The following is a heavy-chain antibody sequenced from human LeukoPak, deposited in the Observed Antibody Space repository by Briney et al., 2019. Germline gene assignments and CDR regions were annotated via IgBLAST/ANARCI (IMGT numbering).Heavy chain of an antibody. D-gene: IGHD2-2*01. CDR3: ARLVVPAAARFDY. Sequence: SQTLSLTCTVSGGSISSGGYYWSWIRQHPGKGLEWIGYIYYSGSTYYNPSLKSRVTISVDTSKNRFSLKLSSVTAADTAVYYCARLVVPAAARFDYWGQGTLVTVSS. V-gene: IGHV4-31*03. CDR2: IYYSGST. CDR1: GGSISSGGYY. J-gene: IGHJ4*02.